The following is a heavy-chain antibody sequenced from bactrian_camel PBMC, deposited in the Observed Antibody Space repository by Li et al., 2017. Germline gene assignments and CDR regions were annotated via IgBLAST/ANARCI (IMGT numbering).Heavy chain of an antibody. J-gene: IGHJ6*01. CDR2: IDTGDGST. V-gene: IGHV3S54*01. Sequence: QVQLVESGGGSAQPGGSLGLSCVVSGYAERYNCMACFRQPPGQERVAVAAIDTGDGSTYYLNSVEGRFTISKDNSERILYLQMDSLKPEDTATYYCAADLASAAYCFSSGRIAWGQGTQVTVS. D-gene: IGHD3*01. CDR3: AADLASAAYCFSSGRIA. CDR1: GYAERYNC.